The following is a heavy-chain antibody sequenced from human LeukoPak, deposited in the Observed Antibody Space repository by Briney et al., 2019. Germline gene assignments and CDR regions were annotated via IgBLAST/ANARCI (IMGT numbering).Heavy chain of an antibody. Sequence: GGSLRLSCAASGFTFSSYAMHWVRQAPGKGLEWVAVISYDGSNKYYADSVKGRFTISRDNSKNTLYLQMNSLRAEDTAVYYGARNGEEWELRNYFDYWGQGTLVTVSS. CDR2: ISYDGSNK. D-gene: IGHD1-26*01. CDR3: ARNGEEWELRNYFDY. J-gene: IGHJ4*02. V-gene: IGHV3-30-3*01. CDR1: GFTFSSYA.